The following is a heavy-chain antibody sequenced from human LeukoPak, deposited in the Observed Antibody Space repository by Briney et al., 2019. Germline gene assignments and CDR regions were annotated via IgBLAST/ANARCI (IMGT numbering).Heavy chain of an antibody. CDR2: INHSGST. J-gene: IGHJ4*02. V-gene: IGHV4-34*01. D-gene: IGHD1-1*01. CDR3: ARDGSPGGRGKVDY. CDR1: GGSFSGYY. Sequence: SETLSLTCAVYGGSFSGYYWSWIRQPPGKGLEWIGEINHSGSTNYNPSLKSRVTISVDTSKNQFSLKLSSVTAADTAVYYCARDGSPGGRGKVDYWGQGTLVTVSS.